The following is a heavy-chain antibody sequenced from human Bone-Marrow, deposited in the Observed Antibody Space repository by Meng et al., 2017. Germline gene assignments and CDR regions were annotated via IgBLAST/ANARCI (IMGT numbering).Heavy chain of an antibody. V-gene: IGHV1-2*02. J-gene: IGHJ4*02. Sequence: ASVKVSCKASGYTFTGYYMNWVRQAPGQGLEWMGWINPNSGGTNYAQKFQGRVTMTRDTSISTAYMELSRLRSDDTAVYYCARGIVGSSWCGELFCGNNGQVDYWGQGTLVTVSS. CDR2: INPNSGGT. D-gene: IGHD3-10*01. CDR3: ARGIVGSSWCGELFCGNNGQVDY. CDR1: GYTFTGYY.